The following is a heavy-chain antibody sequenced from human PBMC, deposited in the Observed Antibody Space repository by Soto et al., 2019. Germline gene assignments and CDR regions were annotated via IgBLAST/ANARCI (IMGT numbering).Heavy chain of an antibody. CDR1: GGTFSSYA. CDR3: ARVPVVSGIAARLRLGAFDI. V-gene: IGHV1-69*13. Sequence: SVKVSCKASGGTFSSYAISWVRQAPGQGLEWMGGIIPIFGTANYAQKFQGRVTITADESTSTAYMELSSLRSEDTAVYYCARVPVVSGIAARLRLGAFDIWGQGTMVTVSS. J-gene: IGHJ3*02. CDR2: IIPIFGTA. D-gene: IGHD6-6*01.